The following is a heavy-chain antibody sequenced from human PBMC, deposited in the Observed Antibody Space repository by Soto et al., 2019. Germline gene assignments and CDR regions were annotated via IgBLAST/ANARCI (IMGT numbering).Heavy chain of an antibody. V-gene: IGHV1-69*02. J-gene: IGHJ6*02. CDR1: GGTFSSYT. CDR2: IIPILGIA. D-gene: IGHD6-19*01. Sequence: QVQLVQSGAEVKKPGSSVKVSCKASGGTFSSYTISWVRQAPGQGLEWMGRIIPILGIANYAQKFQGRVKITADKSTSTGYMELRSLRSEDTAVYYCAIAVAGTHGMDVWGQGTTVTVSS. CDR3: AIAVAGTHGMDV.